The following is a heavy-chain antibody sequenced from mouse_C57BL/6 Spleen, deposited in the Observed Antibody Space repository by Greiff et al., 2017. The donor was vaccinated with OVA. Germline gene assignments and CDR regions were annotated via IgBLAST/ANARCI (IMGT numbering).Heavy chain of an antibody. CDR2: IDPETGGT. D-gene: IGHD3-2*02. CDR1: GYTFTDYE. J-gene: IGHJ2*01. Sequence: VKLQESGAELVRPGASVTLSCKASGYTFTDYEMHWVKQTPVHGLEWIGAIDPETGGTAYNQKFKGKAILTADKSSSTAYMELRSLTSEDSAVYYCTRRLLLFDYWGQGTTLTVSS. CDR3: TRRLLLFDY. V-gene: IGHV1-15*01.